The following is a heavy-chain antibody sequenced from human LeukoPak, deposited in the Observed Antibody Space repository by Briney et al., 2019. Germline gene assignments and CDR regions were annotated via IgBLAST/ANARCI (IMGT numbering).Heavy chain of an antibody. D-gene: IGHD3-10*01. CDR2: MNPNSGNT. Sequence: ASVKVSCKASGYTFTSYDINWVRQATGQGLEWMGWMNPNSGNTGYAQKFQGRVTMTRNTSISTAYMELSSLRSEDTAVYYCARGWPYGSGIGPLGAAFDIWGQGTMVTVSS. CDR3: ARGWPYGSGIGPLGAAFDI. J-gene: IGHJ3*02. CDR1: GYTFTSYD. V-gene: IGHV1-8*01.